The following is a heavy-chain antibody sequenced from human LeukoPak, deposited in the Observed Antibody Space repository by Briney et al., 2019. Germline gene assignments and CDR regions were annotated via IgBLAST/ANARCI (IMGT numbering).Heavy chain of an antibody. Sequence: SETLSLTCAVYGGSFSGYYWSWIRRPPGKGLEWIGEINHSGSTNYNPSLKSRVTISVDTSKNQFSLKLSSVTAADTAVYYCARGVLMVYSIDYWGQGTLVTVSS. J-gene: IGHJ4*02. CDR2: INHSGST. CDR3: ARGVLMVYSIDY. V-gene: IGHV4-34*01. CDR1: GGSFSGYY. D-gene: IGHD2-8*01.